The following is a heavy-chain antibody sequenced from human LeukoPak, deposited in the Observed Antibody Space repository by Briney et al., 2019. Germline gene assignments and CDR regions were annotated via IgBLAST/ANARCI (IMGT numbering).Heavy chain of an antibody. Sequence: SETLSLTCTFSGASMTSYHWFWIRQPPGKGLEWIGHIFYTGSTTYNPSLKSRLTISIDTSKNQFSLRLTSVSAADTAMYYCARYGTTWYAIDSWGQGTLVTVSS. CDR1: GASMTSYH. CDR3: ARYGTTWYAIDS. D-gene: IGHD6-13*01. J-gene: IGHJ4*02. CDR2: IFYTGST. V-gene: IGHV4-59*08.